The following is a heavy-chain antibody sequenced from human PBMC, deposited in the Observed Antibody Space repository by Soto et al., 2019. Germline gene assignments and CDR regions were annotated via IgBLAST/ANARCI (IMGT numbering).Heavy chain of an antibody. J-gene: IGHJ4*02. V-gene: IGHV1-18*01. CDR1: GYTLINYG. CDR3: GRVSGSGYYSWGY. CDR2: ISTYNGNT. D-gene: IGHD5-12*01. Sequence: QVQLVQSGAEVKKPGASVKVSCKASGYTLINYGISWVRQAPGQGLEWMGWISTYNGNTNYAQKLQGRVTMAADTSTSTAYMELSSLRSDDPAVYYCGRVSGSGYYSWGYWGQGTLVTVSS.